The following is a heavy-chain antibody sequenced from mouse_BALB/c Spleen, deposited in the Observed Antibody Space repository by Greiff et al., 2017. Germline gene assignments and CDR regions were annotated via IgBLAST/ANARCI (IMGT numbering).Heavy chain of an antibody. J-gene: IGHJ2*01. CDR1: GFTFSDYY. CDR3: ARGGYYGSSPFDY. V-gene: IGHV5-4*02. D-gene: IGHD1-1*01. CDR2: ISDGGSYT. Sequence: EVHLVESGGGLVKPGGSLKLSCAASGFTFSDYYMYWVRQTPEKRLEWVATISDGGSYTYYPDSVKGRFTISRDNAKNNLYLQMSSLKSEDTAMYYCARGGYYGSSPFDYWGQGTTLTVSS.